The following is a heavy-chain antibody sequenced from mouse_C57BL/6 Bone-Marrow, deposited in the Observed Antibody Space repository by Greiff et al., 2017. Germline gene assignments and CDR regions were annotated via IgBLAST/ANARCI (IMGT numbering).Heavy chain of an antibody. Sequence: QVQLQQPGAELVKPGASVTVSCKASGYTFTSYWMHWVKPRPGQGLEWIGRIHPSDSDTNYNQKFKGKATLTVDKSSSTAYMQLSSLTSEDSAVYYCAIGITTVVDCDYWGQGTTLTVSS. J-gene: IGHJ2*01. V-gene: IGHV1-74*01. D-gene: IGHD1-1*01. CDR1: GYTFTSYW. CDR2: IHPSDSDT. CDR3: AIGITTVVDCDY.